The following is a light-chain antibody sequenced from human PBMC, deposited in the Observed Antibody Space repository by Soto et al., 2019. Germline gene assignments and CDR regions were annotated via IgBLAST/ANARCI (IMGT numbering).Light chain of an antibody. J-gene: IGKJ1*01. CDR3: QQTFSLPRT. V-gene: IGKV1-39*01. CDR2: GAS. CDR1: QTVNTF. Sequence: DIQMTQSPSSLSASVGDRDTITCRATQTVNTFLNWYQKKPGESPKVLIYGASNLQSEVPSRFTGGGSGTDFTLTINRLQPEDSSTYYCQQTFSLPRTFGQGTKVEI.